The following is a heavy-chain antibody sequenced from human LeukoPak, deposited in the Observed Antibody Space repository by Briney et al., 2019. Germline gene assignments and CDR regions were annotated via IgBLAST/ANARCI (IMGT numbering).Heavy chain of an antibody. D-gene: IGHD3-10*01. Sequence: SETLSLTCTVSGGSFSIYSWNWIRQPPRKGLEWIGYIYYSGSTNYNPSLKSRVTISVDTSKNQFSLKLSSVTAADTAVYYCARGGYYGSGNDFRFDPWGQGTLVTVSS. V-gene: IGHV4-59*01. CDR2: IYYSGST. J-gene: IGHJ5*02. CDR1: GGSFSIYS. CDR3: ARGGYYGSGNDFRFDP.